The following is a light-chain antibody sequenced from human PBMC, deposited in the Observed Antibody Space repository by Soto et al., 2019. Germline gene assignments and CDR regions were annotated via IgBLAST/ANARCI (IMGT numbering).Light chain of an antibody. CDR3: QQYDNWPLT. J-gene: IGKJ4*01. CDR1: QSVSSK. V-gene: IGKV3-15*01. Sequence: EIVMKQSPATLSVSPGERATLSCRASQSVSSKLAWYQQKPGQAPRLLIYGASTRATGIPARFSGSGSGTEFTLTISSLQSEDFAVYYCQQYDNWPLTFGGGTKVDI. CDR2: GAS.